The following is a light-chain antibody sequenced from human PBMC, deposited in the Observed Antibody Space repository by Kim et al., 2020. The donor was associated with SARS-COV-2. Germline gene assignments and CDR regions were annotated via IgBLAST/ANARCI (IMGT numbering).Light chain of an antibody. J-gene: IGKJ4*01. CDR2: DAS. CDR3: QQYYNWPLT. CDR1: QSVSSN. V-gene: IGKV3-15*01. Sequence: EIVMTQSPATLSVSPGERATLSCRASQSVSSNLAWYQQKPGQAPRLLIYDASTRATGIPARFSGSGSGTEFTLTISSLQSEDFAVYYCQQYYNWPLTFGGGTKLEIK.